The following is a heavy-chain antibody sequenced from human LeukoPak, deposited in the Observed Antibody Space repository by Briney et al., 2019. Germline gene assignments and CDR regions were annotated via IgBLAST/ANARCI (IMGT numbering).Heavy chain of an antibody. J-gene: IGHJ4*02. CDR2: IYPGDSDT. D-gene: IGHD1-26*01. CDR1: GYRFTSYW. Sequence: GESLKISCPGSGYRFTSYWIGWVRQMPGKGLEWVGIIYPGDSDTRYSPSFQGQVTISADKSISTAYLQWSSLKASDTAMYYCARHKGVVGAYLFDYWGQGTLVTVRS. V-gene: IGHV5-51*01. CDR3: ARHKGVVGAYLFDY.